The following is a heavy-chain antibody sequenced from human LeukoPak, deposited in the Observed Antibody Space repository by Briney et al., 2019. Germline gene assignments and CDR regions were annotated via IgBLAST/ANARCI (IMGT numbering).Heavy chain of an antibody. CDR1: GYSFTSYW. CDR3: ATNTWSVYRTYYYYMDV. Sequence: GESLKISCKGSGYSFTSYWIGWVRQMPGKGLEWMGIIYPGDSDTRYSPSFQGQVTISADKSISTAYLQWSSLKASDTAMYYCATNTWSVYRTYYYYMDVWGKGTTVTVSS. J-gene: IGHJ6*03. V-gene: IGHV5-51*01. CDR2: IYPGDSDT. D-gene: IGHD3-3*01.